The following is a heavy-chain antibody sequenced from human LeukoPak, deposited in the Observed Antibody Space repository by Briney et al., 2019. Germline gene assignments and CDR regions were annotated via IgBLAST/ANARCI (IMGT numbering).Heavy chain of an antibody. CDR2: IYVDGSST. CDR3: ARAKTNSYYYYMDV. J-gene: IGHJ6*03. Sequence: GGSLRLSCAASEFVFSSYWMHWVRQVPGKGLVWVSRIYVDGSSTTYTDSVKGRFTISRDNAKNTLYLQMNSLRAEDTAVYYCARAKTNSYYYYMDVWGKGTTVTVSS. V-gene: IGHV3-74*03. CDR1: EFVFSSYW.